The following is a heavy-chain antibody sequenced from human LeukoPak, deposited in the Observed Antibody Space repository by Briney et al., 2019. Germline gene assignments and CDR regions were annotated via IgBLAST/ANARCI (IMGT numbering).Heavy chain of an antibody. CDR2: ISASGVST. J-gene: IGHJ3*02. CDR1: EFTFTNYA. CDR3: TSPKMDYYDSSGSDAFDI. Sequence: PGGSLRLSCAASEFTFTNYAMSWVRQAPGKGLEWVSAISASGVSTYYADSVEGRFTISRDDSKNTLSLQMNSLKTEDTAVYYCTSPKMDYYDSSGSDAFDIWGQGTMVTVSS. V-gene: IGHV3-23*01. D-gene: IGHD3-22*01.